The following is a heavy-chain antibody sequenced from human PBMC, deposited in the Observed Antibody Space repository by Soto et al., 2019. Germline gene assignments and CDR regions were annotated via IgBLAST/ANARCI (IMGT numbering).Heavy chain of an antibody. J-gene: IGHJ3*02. CDR3: ARGVEVNGHDAYDI. V-gene: IGHV3-53*01. D-gene: IGHD3-22*01. CDR2: VYAGGGM. Sequence: GGSRRLSCAASGFTVSTNYMTWVRQAPGKGLEWVSVVYAGGGMYYADSVKGRFTISRDNSNNAVYLQMNSLRAEDTALYYCARGVEVNGHDAYDIWGQGTMVTVSS. CDR1: GFTVSTNY.